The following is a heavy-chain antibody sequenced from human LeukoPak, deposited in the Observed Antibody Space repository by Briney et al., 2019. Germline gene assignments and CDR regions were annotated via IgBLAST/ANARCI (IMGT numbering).Heavy chain of an antibody. V-gene: IGHV4-4*07. CDR3: ARGSFGRGWYYFDY. Sequence: SETLTLTCTVSGGSISSYYRSWIRQPAGKGLEWIGRIYTSGSTNYNPSLKSRVIMSVDTSKTQFSLKLSSVTAADTAVYYCARGSFGRGWYYFDYWGQGTLVTVSS. CDR2: IYTSGST. J-gene: IGHJ4*02. CDR1: GGSISSYY. D-gene: IGHD6-19*01.